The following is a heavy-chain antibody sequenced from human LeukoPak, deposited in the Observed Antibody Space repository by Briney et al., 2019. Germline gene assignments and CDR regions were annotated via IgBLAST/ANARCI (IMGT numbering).Heavy chain of an antibody. D-gene: IGHD2-21*01. Sequence: SSQTLSLTCAVSGGSISSGGYSWSWIRQPPGKGLEWIGYIFYTGSTYYNPSLKSRVTISVDTSKNQFSLKLSSVTAADTAVYYCASFYQAYYFDYWGQGTLVTVSS. J-gene: IGHJ4*02. CDR1: GGSISSGGYS. CDR3: ASFYQAYYFDY. CDR2: IFYTGST. V-gene: IGHV4-30-4*08.